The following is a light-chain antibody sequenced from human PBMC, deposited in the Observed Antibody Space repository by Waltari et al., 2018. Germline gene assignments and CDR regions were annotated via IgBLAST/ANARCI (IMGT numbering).Light chain of an antibody. CDR2: KVS. CDR3: MHGTHWTPWT. J-gene: IGKJ1*01. V-gene: IGKV2-30*02. Sequence: DVVMTQSPLSLPVTLGQPASISCRSSQSLVHSDGNTYLSWFQQRPGQSPRRLIYKVSNRDSGVPARFSGSGSGTDFTRKISRVESEDVGVYYCMHGTHWTPWTFGQGTKVEIQ. CDR1: QSLVHSDGNTY.